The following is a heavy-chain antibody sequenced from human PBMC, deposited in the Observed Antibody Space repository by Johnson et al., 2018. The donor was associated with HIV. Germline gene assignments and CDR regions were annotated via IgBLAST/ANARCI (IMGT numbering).Heavy chain of an antibody. CDR3: AKDMFYIAAARSGAFDI. D-gene: IGHD6-13*01. V-gene: IGHV3-9*03. J-gene: IGHJ3*02. CDR2: ISWNSGSI. CDR1: GFTFDDYA. Sequence: QLVESGGGLVQPGRSLRLSCAASGFTFDDYAMHWVRQAPGKGLEWVSGISWNSGSIGYADSVKGRFTISRDNAKNSLYLQMNSLRAEDMALYYCAKDMFYIAAARSGAFDIWGQGTMVTVSS.